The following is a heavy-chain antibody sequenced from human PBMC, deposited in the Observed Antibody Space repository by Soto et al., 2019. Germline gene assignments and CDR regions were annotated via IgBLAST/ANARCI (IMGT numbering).Heavy chain of an antibody. CDR2: IYYSGST. J-gene: IGHJ4*02. V-gene: IGHV4-39*01. Sequence: QLQLQESGPGLVKPSETLSLTCTVSGGSISSSSYYWGWIRQPPGKGLEWIGSIYYSGSTYYNPSLKSRVTISVDTSKTQFSLKLSSVTAADTAVYYCARHVTRIVVVTAILFDYWGQGTLVTVSS. CDR1: GGSISSSSYY. CDR3: ARHVTRIVVVTAILFDY. D-gene: IGHD2-21*02.